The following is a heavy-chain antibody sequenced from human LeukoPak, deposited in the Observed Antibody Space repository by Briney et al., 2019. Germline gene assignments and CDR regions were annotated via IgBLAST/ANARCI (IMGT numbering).Heavy chain of an antibody. CDR2: ISSSGSTI. J-gene: IGHJ3*02. CDR1: GFTFSDYY. V-gene: IGHV3-11*01. Sequence: GGSLRLSCAASGFTFSDYYMSWIRQAPGKGLEWVSYISSSGSTIYYADSVKGRFTISRDNAKNSLYLQMNSLRAEDTAVYYCARGPPLTIFGVVTPPPAFDIWGQGTMVTVSS. D-gene: IGHD3-3*01. CDR3: ARGPPLTIFGVVTPPPAFDI.